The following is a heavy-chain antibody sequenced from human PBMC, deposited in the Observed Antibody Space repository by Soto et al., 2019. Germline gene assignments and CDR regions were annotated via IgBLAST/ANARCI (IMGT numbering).Heavy chain of an antibody. CDR2: ISHDGNSH. V-gene: IGHV3-30*18. Sequence: QVHLVESGGGVVQPGRSLRLSCEGSGFSFSNYGIHWVRQAPGKGLEWVAVISHDGNSHHLADSVRGRFTIYRDNSKNTVFLHMTSLRREDSAVYHCVKAQERSAQYFAVVITAFDFWRQGTMVTVSS. D-gene: IGHD3-22*01. CDR1: GFSFSNYG. J-gene: IGHJ3*01. CDR3: VKAQERSAQYFAVVITAFDF.